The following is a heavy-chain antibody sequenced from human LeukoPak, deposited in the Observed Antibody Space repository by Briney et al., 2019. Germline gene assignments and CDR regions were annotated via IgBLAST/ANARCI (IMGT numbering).Heavy chain of an antibody. Sequence: AGGSLRLSCTTSGFTLSHHGMHWVRQAPGKGLEWVSYISSSGSTIYYADSVKGRFTISRDNAKNSLYLQMNSLRAEDTAVYYCARHTVTTGGPGLSRVYFDYWGQGTLVTVSS. V-gene: IGHV3-48*04. CDR1: GFTLSHHG. J-gene: IGHJ4*02. D-gene: IGHD4-11*01. CDR2: ISSSGSTI. CDR3: ARHTVTTGGPGLSRVYFDY.